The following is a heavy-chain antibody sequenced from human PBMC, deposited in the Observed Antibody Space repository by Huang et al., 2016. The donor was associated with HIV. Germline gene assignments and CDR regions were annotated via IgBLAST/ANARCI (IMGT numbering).Heavy chain of an antibody. D-gene: IGHD3-3*01. CDR2: IRYDGNNY. Sequence: QVQLVESGGGVVQPGGSLRLSCTASGFTFGSFGMHWVRQAPGKGLEWVAFIRYDGNNYYKADSGGGRFTISRDNSKDTLYLQMNRLRPDDSAVYYCAKDLTYTFGRHFDYWGRGTLVTVSS. J-gene: IGHJ4*02. CDR3: AKDLTYTFGRHFDY. CDR1: GFTFGSFG. V-gene: IGHV3-30*02.